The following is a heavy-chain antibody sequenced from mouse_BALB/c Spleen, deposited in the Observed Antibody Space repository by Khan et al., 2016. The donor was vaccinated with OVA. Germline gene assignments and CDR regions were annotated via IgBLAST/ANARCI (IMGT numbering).Heavy chain of an antibody. CDR2: IWGGGNT. Sequence: QVQLKESGPGLVAPSQSLSITCTVSGFSLSRYSVHWVHQPPGKGLAWLGMIWGGGNTDYNSTLKSRLNINKDNSKSQVFLTMNSLQNDDTAMYYCARTYYIYDGYYAMDYWGQGTSVTVSS. D-gene: IGHD2-14*01. V-gene: IGHV2-6-4*01. CDR1: GFSLSRYS. J-gene: IGHJ4*01. CDR3: ARTYYIYDGYYAMDY.